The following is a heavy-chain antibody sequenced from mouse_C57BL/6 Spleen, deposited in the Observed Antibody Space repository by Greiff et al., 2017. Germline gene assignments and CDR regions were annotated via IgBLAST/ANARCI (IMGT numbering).Heavy chain of an antibody. CDR3: ASRITTAVSYWYFDV. J-gene: IGHJ1*03. D-gene: IGHD1-1*01. CDR2: IDPSDSET. V-gene: IGHV1-52*01. Sequence: QVQLQQSGAELVRPGSSVKLSCKASGYTFTSYWMHWVKQRPIQGLEWIGNIDPSDSETHYNQKFKDKATLTVDKSSSTAYMQLSSLTSEDSAVYYCASRITTAVSYWYFDVWGTGTTVTVSS. CDR1: GYTFTSYW.